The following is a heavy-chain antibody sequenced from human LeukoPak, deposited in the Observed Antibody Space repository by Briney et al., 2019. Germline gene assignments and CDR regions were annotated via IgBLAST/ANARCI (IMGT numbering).Heavy chain of an antibody. CDR1: GYTFSSYY. Sequence: ASVKVSCKASGYTFSSYYMHWVRQAPGQGLEWMGIINPSGGSTSYAQKFQGRVTMTRDMSTSTDYMELSSLRSEDTAVYYCARDNSVEDTAWWFDPWGQGTLVTVSS. D-gene: IGHD4-23*01. V-gene: IGHV1-46*01. J-gene: IGHJ5*02. CDR2: INPSGGST. CDR3: ARDNSVEDTAWWFDP.